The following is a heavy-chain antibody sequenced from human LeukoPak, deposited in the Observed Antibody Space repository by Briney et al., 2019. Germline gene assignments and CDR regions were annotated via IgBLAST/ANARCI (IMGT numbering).Heavy chain of an antibody. V-gene: IGHV1-46*01. CDR1: GYTFTYYY. CDR2: INPSGGST. D-gene: IGHD1-26*01. Sequence: GASVKVSCKASGYTFTYYYMHWVRQAPGQGLEWMGIINPSGGSTSHAQKFQGRVTMTRDTSTSTVYMELSSLRSEDTAVYYCARKAGGSYRLDYWGQGTLVTVSS. J-gene: IGHJ4*02. CDR3: ARKAGGSYRLDY.